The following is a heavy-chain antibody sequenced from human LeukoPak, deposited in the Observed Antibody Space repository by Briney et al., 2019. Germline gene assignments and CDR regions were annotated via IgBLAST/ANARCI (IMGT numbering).Heavy chain of an antibody. CDR1: GFTFSSYG. Sequence: GGSLRLSCAASGFTFSSYGMHWVRQAPGKGLEWVAFIRYDGSNKYYADSVKGRFTISRDNSKNTLYLQMNGLRAEDTAVYYCARDPPRDYGDFEYFQHWGQGTLVTVST. D-gene: IGHD4-17*01. J-gene: IGHJ1*01. CDR3: ARDPPRDYGDFEYFQH. CDR2: IRYDGSNK. V-gene: IGHV3-30*02.